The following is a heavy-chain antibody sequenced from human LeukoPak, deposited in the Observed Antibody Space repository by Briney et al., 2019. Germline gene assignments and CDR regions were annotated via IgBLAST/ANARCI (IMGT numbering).Heavy chain of an antibody. CDR1: GFTISNFW. CDR3: ARGGSYLSAFDI. J-gene: IGHJ3*02. D-gene: IGHD1-26*01. V-gene: IGHV3-7*03. CDR2: INQDGREK. Sequence: GSLRLSCAASGFTISNFWLIWVRQAPGKGLEWVANINQDGREKYYVDSVKGRFTISRDNAKNSLYLQMNSLRAEDTAVYYCARGGSYLSAFDIWGQGTMVTVSS.